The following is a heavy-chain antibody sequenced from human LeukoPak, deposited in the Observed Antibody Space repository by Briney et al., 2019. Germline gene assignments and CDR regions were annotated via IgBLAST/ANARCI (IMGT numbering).Heavy chain of an antibody. J-gene: IGHJ5*02. CDR3: AKADYPRDP. D-gene: IGHD4-11*01. V-gene: IGHV3-21*01. CDR2: ISSSTYM. Sequence: PGGSLRLSCAASGFTFNIYSMNWVRQAPGKGLEWVSSISSSTYMYYADSVKGRFTISRDNAKNSLYLQMNSLRAEDTAVYYCAKADYPRDPWGQGTLVTVSS. CDR1: GFTFNIYS.